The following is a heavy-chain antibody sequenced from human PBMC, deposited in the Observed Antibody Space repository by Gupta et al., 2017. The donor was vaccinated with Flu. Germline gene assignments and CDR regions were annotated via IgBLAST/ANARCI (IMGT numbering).Heavy chain of an antibody. CDR3: ARCPNTWRAFDV. J-gene: IGHJ3*01. V-gene: IGHV4-39*01. Sequence: WVRQAPGKGREWIATISDRGKTYYKPSLKSRVTISIDTSKNQYFLKLYSVTAADTAVYSCARCPNTWRAFDVWGQGTVVTVSS. CDR2: ISDRGKT.